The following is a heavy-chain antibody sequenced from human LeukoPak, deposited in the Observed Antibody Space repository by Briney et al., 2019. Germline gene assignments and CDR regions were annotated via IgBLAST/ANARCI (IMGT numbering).Heavy chain of an antibody. CDR1: GGSFSGYY. CDR2: INHSGST. J-gene: IGHJ6*03. Sequence: SETLSLTCAVYGGSFSGYYWSWLRQPPGKGLEWIGEINHSGSTNYNPSLKSRVTISVDKSKNQFSLKLSSVTAADTAVYYCARGGSPSYYYYYMDVWGKGTTVTVSS. D-gene: IGHD1-26*01. V-gene: IGHV4-34*01. CDR3: ARGGSPSYYYYYMDV.